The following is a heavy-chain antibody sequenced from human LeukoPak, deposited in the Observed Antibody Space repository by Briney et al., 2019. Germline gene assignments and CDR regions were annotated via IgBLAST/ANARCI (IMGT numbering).Heavy chain of an antibody. CDR2: INPNSGGT. D-gene: IGHD6-19*01. J-gene: IGHJ4*02. V-gene: IGHV1-2*02. CDR3: ARDSHSSGWYLPDY. Sequence: GASVKVSCKASGYTFTDCYMHWVRQAPGRGLEWMGWINPNSGGTDYAQKFQGRVTMTRDTSISTAYMELSSLRSDDTAVYYCARDSHSSGWYLPDYWGQGTLVTVSS. CDR1: GYTFTDCY.